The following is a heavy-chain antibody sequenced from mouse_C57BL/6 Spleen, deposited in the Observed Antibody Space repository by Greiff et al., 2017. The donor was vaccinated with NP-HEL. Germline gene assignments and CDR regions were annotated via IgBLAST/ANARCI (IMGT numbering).Heavy chain of an antibody. CDR3: AILYDYASWFAY. CDR2: IDPSDSET. D-gene: IGHD2-4*01. V-gene: IGHV1-52*01. Sequence: QVQLQQSGPELVKPGASVKLSCKASGYTFTSYWMHWVKQRPIQGLEWIGNIDPSDSETHYNQKFKDKATLTVDKSSSTAYMQLSSLTSEDSAVYYCAILYDYASWFAYWGQGTLVTVSA. J-gene: IGHJ3*01. CDR1: GYTFTSYW.